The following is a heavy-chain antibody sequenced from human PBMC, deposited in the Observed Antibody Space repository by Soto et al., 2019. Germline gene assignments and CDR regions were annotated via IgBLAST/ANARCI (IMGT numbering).Heavy chain of an antibody. D-gene: IGHD1-7*01. CDR3: AHKPRTGTTSNWFDP. CDR1: GFSLSTTGLG. V-gene: IGHV2-5*01. J-gene: IGHJ5*02. Sequence: GPTLVNPTQTLTLTCSFSGFSLSTTGLGVGWIRQPPGKALEWLALIYWNDDKRYSPSLKSRLTITKDTSKNQVVLTMTNMDPVDTATYYCAHKPRTGTTSNWFDPWGQGTLVTVS. CDR2: IYWNDDK.